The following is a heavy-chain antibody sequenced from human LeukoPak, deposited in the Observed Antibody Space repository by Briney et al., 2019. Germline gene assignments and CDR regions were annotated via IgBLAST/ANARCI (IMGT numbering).Heavy chain of an antibody. V-gene: IGHV4-4*07. J-gene: IGHJ4*02. CDR1: GGSISTYY. D-gene: IGHD6-19*01. CDR3: ARDIAVAGTLFDY. CDR2: IYASGST. Sequence: SETLSLTCTVSGGSISTYYWSWIRQPAGKGLEWIGRIYASGSTNYNPSFKSRVTMSVDTSKKQFSLKLSSVTAADTAVYYCARDIAVAGTLFDYWGQGTLVTVSS.